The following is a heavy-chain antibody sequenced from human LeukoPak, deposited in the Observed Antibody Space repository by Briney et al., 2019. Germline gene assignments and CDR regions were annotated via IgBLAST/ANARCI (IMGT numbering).Heavy chain of an antibody. CDR1: GFTFSSYA. J-gene: IGHJ3*02. CDR3: ASLPQSGAFDI. V-gene: IGHV3-30-3*01. Sequence: GGSLRLSCAASGFTFSSYAMHWVRQAPGKGLEWVAVISYDGSNKYYADSVKGRFTISRDNSKNTLYLQMNSLRAEDTAVYYCASLPQSGAFDIWGQGTMVTVSS. CDR2: ISYDGSNK.